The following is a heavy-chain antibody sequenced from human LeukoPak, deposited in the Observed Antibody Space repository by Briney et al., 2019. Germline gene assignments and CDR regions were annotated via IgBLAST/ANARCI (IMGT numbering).Heavy chain of an antibody. D-gene: IGHD5-24*01. J-gene: IGHJ4*02. CDR2: INWNGGST. V-gene: IGHV3-20*04. CDR3: ARGGWLQSVDY. Sequence: GGSLSRSCAASGFTLDDYGMSWVRQAPGKGLKWVSGINWNGGSTGYADSVKGRLTISRDNAKNSLYLQMNSLRAEDTALYYCARGGWLQSVDYRGQGTLVTVSS. CDR1: GFTLDDYG.